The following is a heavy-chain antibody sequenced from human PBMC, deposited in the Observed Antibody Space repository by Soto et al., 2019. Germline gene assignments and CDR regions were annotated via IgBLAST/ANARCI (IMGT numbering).Heavy chain of an antibody. J-gene: IGHJ6*02. CDR3: ARAYGSGSYHPIRV. Sequence: ASETLSLTCTVSGGSISSYYWSWIRQPPGKGLEWIGYIYYSGSTNYNPSLKSRVTISVDTSKNQFSLKLSSVTAADTAVYYCARAYGSGSYHPIRVWGQGTTVTVSS. CDR1: GGSISSYY. CDR2: IYYSGST. V-gene: IGHV4-59*01. D-gene: IGHD3-10*01.